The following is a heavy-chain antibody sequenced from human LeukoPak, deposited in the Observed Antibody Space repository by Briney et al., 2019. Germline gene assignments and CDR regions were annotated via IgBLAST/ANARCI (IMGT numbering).Heavy chain of an antibody. V-gene: IGHV3-9*01. CDR2: ISWNSGSI. CDR3: AKDKGIAAAGRFDP. Sequence: GGSLRLSCAGSGFTFYDYAMHWVRQAPGKGLEGVAGISWNSGSIDYADSVKGRFTISRDNAKNSLYLQMNSLRAEDTAFYYCAKDKGIAAAGRFDPWGQGTLVTVSS. J-gene: IGHJ5*02. D-gene: IGHD6-13*01. CDR1: GFTFYDYA.